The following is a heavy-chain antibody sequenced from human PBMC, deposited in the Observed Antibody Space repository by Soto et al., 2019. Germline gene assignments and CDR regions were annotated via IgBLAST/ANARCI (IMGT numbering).Heavy chain of an antibody. Sequence: EVQLVESGGGLVQPGGSLKLSCAASGFTFSGSAMHWVRQASGKGLEWVGRIRSKANSYATAYAASVKGRFTISRDDSKTTGYLQKNSLKTEDKAVYYCTTNYNILPGYESGIDYWAHGNLVTVSS. J-gene: IGHJ4*01. CDR3: TTNYNILPGYESGIDY. CDR2: IRSKANSYAT. CDR1: GFTFSGSA. V-gene: IGHV3-73*01. D-gene: IGHD3-9*01.